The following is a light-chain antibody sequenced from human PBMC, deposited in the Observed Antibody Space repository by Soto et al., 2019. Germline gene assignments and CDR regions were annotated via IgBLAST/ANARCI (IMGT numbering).Light chain of an antibody. CDR1: QSISSW. CDR2: DAS. V-gene: IGKV1-5*01. J-gene: IGKJ1*01. CDR3: QHYNSYSEA. Sequence: DIQMTQAPSTLSASVGYRFTITCRASQSISSWLAWYQQKPGKAPKLLIYDASTITTGIPSRFSGSGSGTEFTLTISSLQPDDFATYYCQHYNSYSEAFGQGTTVDIK.